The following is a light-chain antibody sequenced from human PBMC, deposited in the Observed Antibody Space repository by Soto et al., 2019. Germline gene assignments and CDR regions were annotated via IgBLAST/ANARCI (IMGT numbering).Light chain of an antibody. CDR1: SSDVGGYIY. J-gene: IGLJ1*01. CDR3: SSYTTSSSYV. Sequence: QSVLTQPASVSGSPGQSITTSCTGTSSDVGGYIYVSWYQQHPGKAPKLMIYDVTSRPPGVSYRFSGSKSGNTASLTISGLQAEDEADYYCSSYTTSSSYVFGTGTKVTVL. CDR2: DVT. V-gene: IGLV2-14*01.